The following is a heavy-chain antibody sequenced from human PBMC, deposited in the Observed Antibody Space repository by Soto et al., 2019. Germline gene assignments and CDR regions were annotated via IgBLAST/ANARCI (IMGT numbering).Heavy chain of an antibody. CDR3: GIVMEALGGEYEY. CDR2: ISGSSGNA. V-gene: IGHV1-18*01. J-gene: IGHJ4*02. CDR1: GYTFTKYG. Sequence: QVQLVQSGAEVKNPGASVKVSCKTSGYTFTKYGVGWVRQAPGQGLEWMGWISGSSGNANYAEKVQGRITLTTDTSTSTAYIEVRSLMSDVTVVYYCGIVMEALGGEYEYWGQGTLVTVYS. D-gene: IGHD2-15*01.